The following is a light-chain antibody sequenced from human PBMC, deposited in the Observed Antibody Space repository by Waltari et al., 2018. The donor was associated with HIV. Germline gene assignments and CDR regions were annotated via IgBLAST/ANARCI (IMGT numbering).Light chain of an antibody. CDR3: QQYNNWPLT. CDR1: QSVSSS. J-gene: IGKJ4*01. V-gene: IGKV3-15*01. CDR2: GAS. Sequence: EIVMTQSPATLSVSPGERATLSCRASQSVSSSLVGYQQKPGQAPRRLIYGASTRATGIPARFSGSGSGTEFTLTISSLQSEDFAVYYCQQYNNWPLTFGGGTKVEIK.